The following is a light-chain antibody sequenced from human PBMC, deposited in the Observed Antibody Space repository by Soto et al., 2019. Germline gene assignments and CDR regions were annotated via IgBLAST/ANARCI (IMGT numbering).Light chain of an antibody. CDR3: QQHINSPWT. J-gene: IGKJ1*01. CDR2: AVS. CDR1: QTISNNY. Sequence: EIVLTQSPDTLTLSPGESAALSCRASQTISNNYLVWYRQKPGQAPRLLIYAVSSRAAGIPDRFSGSGSGTDFALTIARLEPEDSAVYYYQQHINSPWTFGQGTRVEI. V-gene: IGKV3D-20*02.